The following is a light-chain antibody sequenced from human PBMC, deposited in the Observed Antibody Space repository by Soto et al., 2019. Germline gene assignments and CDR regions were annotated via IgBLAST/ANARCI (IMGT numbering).Light chain of an antibody. Sequence: QSALTQPASVSGSPGQSITISCTGTSSDVGGYNYVSWYQQHPGKAPKLMIYEVSNRPSGVSNRFSGSKSGNTASLTISGLEAEDEAAYYCSSYTSSSTRCVFGTGTKVTVL. V-gene: IGLV2-14*01. CDR1: SSDVGGYNY. J-gene: IGLJ1*01. CDR3: SSYTSSSTRCV. CDR2: EVS.